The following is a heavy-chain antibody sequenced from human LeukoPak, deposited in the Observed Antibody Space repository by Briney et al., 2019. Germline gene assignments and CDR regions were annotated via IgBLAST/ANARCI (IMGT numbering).Heavy chain of an antibody. CDR3: ATDLILDFRGDLVDY. CDR2: FDPEDGET. CDR1: GYTLTELS. Sequence: ASVKVSCKVSGYTLTELSMHRVRQAPGKGLEWMGGFDPEDGETIYAQKFQGRVTMTEDTSTDTAYMELSSLRSEDTAVYYCATDLILDFRGDLVDYWGXGTLVTVSS. V-gene: IGHV1-24*01. J-gene: IGHJ4*02. D-gene: IGHD2/OR15-2a*01.